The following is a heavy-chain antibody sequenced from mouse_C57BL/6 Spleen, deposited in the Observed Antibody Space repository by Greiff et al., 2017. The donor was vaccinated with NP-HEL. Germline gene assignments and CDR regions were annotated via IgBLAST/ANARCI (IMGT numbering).Heavy chain of an antibody. J-gene: IGHJ2*01. CDR3: AREGHTGYFDY. CDR2: IYPRSGNT. D-gene: IGHD3-3*01. Sequence: VQLQESGAELARPGASVKLSCKASGYTFTSYGISWVKQRTGQGLEWIGEIYPRSGNTYYNEKFKGKATLTADKSSSTAYMELRSLTSEDSAVYFCAREGHTGYFDYWGQGTTLTVSS. CDR1: GYTFTSYG. V-gene: IGHV1-81*01.